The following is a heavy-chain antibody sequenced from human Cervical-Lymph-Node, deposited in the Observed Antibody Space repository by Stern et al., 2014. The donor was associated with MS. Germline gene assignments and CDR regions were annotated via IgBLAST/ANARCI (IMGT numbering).Heavy chain of an antibody. CDR2: IIPILATT. V-gene: IGHV1-69*01. CDR3: ARDSKAATGTGYYYGMDV. CDR1: GGSFSSYA. Sequence: VQLVESGAEVKKPGSSVKVSCKASGGSFSSYAISWVRQAPGQGPEWMGGIIPILATTNYAQRFHGRVTITADESTSTAYMELGSLRSEDTAVYYCARDSKAATGTGYYYGMDVWGQGTTVTVSS. J-gene: IGHJ6*02. D-gene: IGHD6-13*01.